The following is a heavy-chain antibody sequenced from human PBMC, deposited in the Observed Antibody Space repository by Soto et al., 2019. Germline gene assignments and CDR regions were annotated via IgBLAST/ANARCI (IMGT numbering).Heavy chain of an antibody. D-gene: IGHD6-13*01. CDR3: ARGGVASSSRYRNAFDI. J-gene: IGHJ3*02. CDR2: ISSSSSTI. V-gene: IGHV3-48*01. Sequence: GGSLRLSCAASGFTFSSYSMNWVRQAPGKGLEWVSYISSSSSTIYYADSVKGRFTISRDNAKNSLYLQMNSLRGEDTAVYYCARGGVASSSRYRNAFDIWGQGTMVTVSS. CDR1: GFTFSSYS.